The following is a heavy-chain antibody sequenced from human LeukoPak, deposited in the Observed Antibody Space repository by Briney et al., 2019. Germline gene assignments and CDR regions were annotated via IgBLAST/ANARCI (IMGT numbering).Heavy chain of an antibody. CDR2: IYTSGSS. J-gene: IGHJ3*02. CDR1: GGSISSGSYY. D-gene: IGHD2-21*02. CDR3: ARLAYCGGDCYSGAFDI. Sequence: KPSQTLSLTCTVSGGSISSGSYYWSWIRQPAGKGLEWIGRIYTSGSSNYNPSLKSRVTISVDTSKNQFSLKLSSVTAADTAVYYCARLAYCGGDCYSGAFDIWGQGTMVTVSS. V-gene: IGHV4-61*02.